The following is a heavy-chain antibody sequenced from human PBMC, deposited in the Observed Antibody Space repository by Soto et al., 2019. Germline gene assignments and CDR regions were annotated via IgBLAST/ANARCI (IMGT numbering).Heavy chain of an antibody. J-gene: IGHJ6*02. CDR2: IYYSGST. D-gene: IGHD5-18*01. Sequence: SETLSLTCTVSGGSISSYYWSWIRQPSGKGLEWIGYIYYSGSTNYNPSLKSRVTISVDTSKNQFSLKLSSVTAADTAVYHCERVNSYIGMDVWGQGTTVTVSS. CDR1: GGSISSYY. CDR3: ERVNSYIGMDV. V-gene: IGHV4-59*01.